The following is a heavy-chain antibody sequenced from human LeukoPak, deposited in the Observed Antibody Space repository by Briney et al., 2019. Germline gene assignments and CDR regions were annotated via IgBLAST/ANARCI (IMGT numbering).Heavy chain of an antibody. CDR2: INHSGST. CDR1: GGSFSGYY. D-gene: IGHD3-9*01. J-gene: IGHJ4*02. Sequence: SETLSLTCAVYGGSFSGYYWSWIRQPPGKGLEWIGEINHSGSTNYNPSLKSRVTISVDTSKNQFSLKLSSVTAADTAVYYRARGHLTGFDYWGQGTLVTVSS. V-gene: IGHV4-34*01. CDR3: ARGHLTGFDY.